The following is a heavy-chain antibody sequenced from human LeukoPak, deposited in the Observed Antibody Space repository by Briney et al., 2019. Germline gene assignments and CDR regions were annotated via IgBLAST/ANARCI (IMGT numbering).Heavy chain of an antibody. J-gene: IGHJ4*02. CDR1: GYTFTSYD. CDR2: MNTNSGNT. D-gene: IGHD6-6*01. V-gene: IGHV1-8*03. CDR3: ARGASRSFDY. Sequence: ASVKLSCKSSGYTFTSYDNNWVRQATGQGLEWMGVMNTNSGNTGYAQRFRGRVTITRNTSISTAYMELSSLRSEDTAVYYCARGASRSFDYWGQGTLVTVSS.